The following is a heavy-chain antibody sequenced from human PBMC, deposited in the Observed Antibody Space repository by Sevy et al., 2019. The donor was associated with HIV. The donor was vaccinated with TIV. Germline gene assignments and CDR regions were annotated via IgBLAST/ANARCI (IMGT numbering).Heavy chain of an antibody. V-gene: IGHV3-30-3*01. CDR2: ISYDGSNK. CDR1: GFTFSNYA. Sequence: GGSLRLSCAASGFTFSNYAMHWVRQAPGKGLEWVAVISYDGSNKHYADSVRGRFTISRDSSKNTLYLQMNSLRPEDTAVYYCARDLEVYGGWEQTSQGMDVWGQGTTVTVSS. J-gene: IGHJ6*02. CDR3: ARDLEVYGGWEQTSQGMDV. D-gene: IGHD1-26*01.